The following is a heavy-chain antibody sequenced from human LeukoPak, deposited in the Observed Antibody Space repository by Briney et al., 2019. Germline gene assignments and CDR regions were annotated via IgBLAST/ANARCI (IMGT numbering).Heavy chain of an antibody. CDR2: ISSSSSYI. V-gene: IGHV3-21*01. CDR1: GFTFSRYS. Sequence: GGSLRLSCAASGFTFSRYSMNWVRQAPGKGLEWVSSISSSSSYIYYADSVKGRFTISRDNSKNTLYLQMNSLRAEDTAVYYCAKDWGMTTVTFFDYWGQGTLVTVSS. J-gene: IGHJ4*02. CDR3: AKDWGMTTVTFFDY. D-gene: IGHD4-11*01.